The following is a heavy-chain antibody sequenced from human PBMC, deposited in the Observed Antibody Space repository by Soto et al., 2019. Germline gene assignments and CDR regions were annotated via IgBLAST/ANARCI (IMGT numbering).Heavy chain of an antibody. CDR1: GFTFSSYS. Sequence: GGSLRLSCAASGFTFSSYSMNWVRQAPGKGLEWVSSISSSSSYIYYADSVKGRFTISRDNAENSLYLQMNSLRAEDTAVYYCASLPHSVAGPYWGQGTLVTVSS. CDR3: ASLPHSVAGPY. V-gene: IGHV3-21*01. D-gene: IGHD6-19*01. CDR2: ISSSSSYI. J-gene: IGHJ4*02.